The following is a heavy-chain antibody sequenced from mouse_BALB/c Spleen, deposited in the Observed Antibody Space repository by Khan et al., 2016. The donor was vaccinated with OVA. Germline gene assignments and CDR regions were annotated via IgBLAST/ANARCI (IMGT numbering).Heavy chain of an antibody. Sequence: VQLQQSGTVLAGPGASVKMSCKASGYSFTSYWMHWVTQRPGQGLEWIGAIYPGISDTRYNQKFKGKAKLTTVTSASTAYMELSSLTNEDSAVYYCTRSYDSYYFDYWGQGTTLTVSS. D-gene: IGHD2-4*01. V-gene: IGHV1-5*01. CDR1: GYSFTSYW. CDR3: TRSYDSYYFDY. CDR2: IYPGISDT. J-gene: IGHJ2*01.